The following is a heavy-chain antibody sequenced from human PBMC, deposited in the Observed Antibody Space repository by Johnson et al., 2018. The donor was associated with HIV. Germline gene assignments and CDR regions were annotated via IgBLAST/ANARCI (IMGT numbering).Heavy chain of an antibody. J-gene: IGHJ3*02. D-gene: IGHD7-27*01. Sequence: QVQLVESGGGVVQPGRSLRLSCAASGFTFSSYAMHWVRQAPGKGLEWVAVISYDGSNKYYADSVKGPFTISRDNSKNTLYLQMNSLRAEDTAVYYCARDKANWGPSRDVGAFDIWGQGTMVTVSS. CDR3: ARDKANWGPSRDVGAFDI. CDR1: GFTFSSYA. CDR2: ISYDGSNK. V-gene: IGHV3-30*04.